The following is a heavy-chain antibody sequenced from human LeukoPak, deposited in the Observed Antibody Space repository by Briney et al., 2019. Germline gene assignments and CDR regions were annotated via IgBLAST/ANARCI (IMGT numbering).Heavy chain of an antibody. CDR1: GFTFSSYG. D-gene: IGHD3-22*01. CDR2: IRYDGSNK. Sequence: GGSLRLSCAASGFTFSSYGMHWVRQAPGEGLEWVALIRYDGSNKYYADSVKGRFTISRDNSKNTLSLQMNSLRADDTAIYYCTRSGYRHPYHFESWGQGTLVIVSS. J-gene: IGHJ4*02. V-gene: IGHV3-33*01. CDR3: TRSGYRHPYHFES.